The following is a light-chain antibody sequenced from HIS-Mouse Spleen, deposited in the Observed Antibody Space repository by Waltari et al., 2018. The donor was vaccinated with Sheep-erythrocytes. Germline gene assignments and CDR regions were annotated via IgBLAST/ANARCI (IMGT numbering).Light chain of an antibody. CDR1: QDISNY. Sequence: DIQMTQSPSSLSASVGDRVTITCQAIQDISNYLNWYQQKPGVPSRFSGSGSGTDFTFTISSLQPEDIATYYCQQYDNLPYTFGQGTKLEIK. V-gene: IGKV1-33*01. CDR3: QQYDNLPYT. J-gene: IGKJ2*01.